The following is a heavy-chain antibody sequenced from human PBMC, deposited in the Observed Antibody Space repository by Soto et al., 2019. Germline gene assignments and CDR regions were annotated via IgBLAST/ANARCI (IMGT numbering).Heavy chain of an antibody. CDR1: GFTFSSYA. J-gene: IGHJ4*02. CDR3: ARALTIFGVVIMAY. CDR2: ISGSGGST. V-gene: IGHV3-23*01. D-gene: IGHD3-3*01. Sequence: PGGSLRLSCAASGFTFSSYAMSWVRQAPGKGLEWVSAISGSGGSTYYADSVKGRFTISRDNSKNTLYLQMNSLRAEDTAVYYCARALTIFGVVIMAYWGQGTLVTVSS.